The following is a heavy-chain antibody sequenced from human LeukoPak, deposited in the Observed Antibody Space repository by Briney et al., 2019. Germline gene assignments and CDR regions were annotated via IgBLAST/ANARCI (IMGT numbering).Heavy chain of an antibody. CDR2: IYNSGSA. J-gene: IGHJ5*02. CDR3: ARHVVVPAPMVDP. V-gene: IGHV4-59*01. CDR1: RGFISGYY. Sequence: KPSETLSLTCTVSRGFISGYYWSWIRQPPGKGLEWIGNIYNSGSANSNPSLKSRVTISVDTSKNQFSLKLTSVTAADTAVYYCARHVVVPAPMVDPWGQGTLVTVSS. D-gene: IGHD2-2*01.